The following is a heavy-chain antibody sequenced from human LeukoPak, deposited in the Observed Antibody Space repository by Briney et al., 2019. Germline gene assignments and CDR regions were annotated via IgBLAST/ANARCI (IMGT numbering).Heavy chain of an antibody. D-gene: IGHD1/OR15-1a*01. CDR1: GYTFTTYD. Sequence: ASVKVSCKTSGYTFTTYDINWVRQAPGQGLEWMGRISAYNGYTNYGQKLQGRVTMTTDTSTNTAYMELRSLRSDDTAVYYCARVGTGTRSFDSCGQGTLVTVSS. CDR2: ISAYNGYT. CDR3: ARVGTGTRSFDS. V-gene: IGHV1-18*01. J-gene: IGHJ4*02.